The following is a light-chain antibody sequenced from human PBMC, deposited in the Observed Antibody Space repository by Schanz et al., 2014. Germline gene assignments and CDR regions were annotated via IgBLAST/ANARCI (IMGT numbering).Light chain of an antibody. CDR3: LQNNTWPFT. V-gene: IGKV3-15*01. CDR2: GAS. CDR1: QTISNT. J-gene: IGKJ5*01. Sequence: EVVMTQSPDTLSVSPGERATLSCRASQTISNTLAWYQQKPGQAPRLLIFGASTRATGIPARFSGSGSGTEFTLTISSLQSEDFAVYYCLQNNTWPFTFGQGTRLE.